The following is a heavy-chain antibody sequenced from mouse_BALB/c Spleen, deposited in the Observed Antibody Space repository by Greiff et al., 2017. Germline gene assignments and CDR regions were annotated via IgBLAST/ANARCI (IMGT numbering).Heavy chain of an antibody. J-gene: IGHJ3*01. CDR3: ARSEENRYGAY. D-gene: IGHD2-14*01. CDR2: INPSTGYT. CDR1: GYTFTSYW. V-gene: IGHV1-7*01. Sequence: VQLQQSGAELAKPGASVKMSCKASGYTFTSYWMHWVKQRPGQGLEWIGYINPSTGYTEYNQKFKDKATLTADKSSSTAYMQLSSLTSEDSAVYYCARSEENRYGAYWGQGTLVTVSA.